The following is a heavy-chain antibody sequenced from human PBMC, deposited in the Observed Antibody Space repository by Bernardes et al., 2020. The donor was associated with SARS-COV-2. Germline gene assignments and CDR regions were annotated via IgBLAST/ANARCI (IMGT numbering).Heavy chain of an antibody. D-gene: IGHD3-22*01. J-gene: IGHJ5*02. CDR2: IYYSGST. CDR1: GGSISSYY. CDR3: ARRGREVVVPHEDWFDP. V-gene: IGHV4-59*12. Sequence: SETLSLTCTVSGGSISSYYWSWIRQPPGKGLEWIGYIYYSGSTNYNPSLKSRVTISVDTSKNQFSLQLNSVTPEDTGVYYCARRGREVVVPHEDWFDPWGQGTLVTVAS.